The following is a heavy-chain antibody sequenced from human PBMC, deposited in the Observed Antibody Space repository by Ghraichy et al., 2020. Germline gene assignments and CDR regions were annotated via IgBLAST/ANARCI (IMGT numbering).Heavy chain of an antibody. CDR1: GFTFSSYA. D-gene: IGHD1-7*01. V-gene: IGHV3-30*04. Sequence: GESLNISCAASGFTFSSYAMHWVRQAPGKGLEWVAVISYDGSNKYYADSVKGRFTISRDNSKNTLYLQMNSLRAEDTAVYYCARERLELRSNWFDPWGQGTLVTVSS. CDR2: ISYDGSNK. J-gene: IGHJ5*02. CDR3: ARERLELRSNWFDP.